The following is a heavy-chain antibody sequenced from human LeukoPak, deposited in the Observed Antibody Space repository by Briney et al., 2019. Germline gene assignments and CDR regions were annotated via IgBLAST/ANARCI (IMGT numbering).Heavy chain of an antibody. CDR2: IYYSGST. V-gene: IGHV4-59*01. Sequence: SETLSLTCTVSGGSISSYYWSWIRQPPGKGQEWIGYIYYSGSTNYNPSLKSRVTISVDTSKNQFSLKLSSVTAADTAVHYCAREGSTIRGIDYWGQGTLVTVSS. CDR3: AREGSTIRGIDY. J-gene: IGHJ4*02. CDR1: GGSISSYY. D-gene: IGHD2/OR15-2a*01.